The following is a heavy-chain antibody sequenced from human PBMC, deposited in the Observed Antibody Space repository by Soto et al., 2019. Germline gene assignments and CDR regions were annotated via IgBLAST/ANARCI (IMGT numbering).Heavy chain of an antibody. D-gene: IGHD2-21*02. V-gene: IGHV1-2*02. CDR1: GYSFTDDY. J-gene: IGHJ6*02. CDR3: ARAVYCGDDCYSDVMDV. Sequence: QVQVVQSGAEVKKPGASVKISCKTSGYSFTDDYLHCVRQAPGQGLEWVGWINPHSGSTNFAQKFLGSVSMTRDTSISTAYMELFSLTSDDTAIYYCARAVYCGDDCYSDVMDVWGQGTTGTVS. CDR2: INPHSGST.